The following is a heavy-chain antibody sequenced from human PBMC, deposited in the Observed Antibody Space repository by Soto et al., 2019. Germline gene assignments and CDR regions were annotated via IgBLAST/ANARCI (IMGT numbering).Heavy chain of an antibody. J-gene: IGHJ6*03. D-gene: IGHD3-10*01. V-gene: IGHV4-59*01. Sequence: SETLSLTCTVSGGSISSYYWSWIRQPPGKGLEWIGYIYYSGSTNYNPSLKSRVTISVDTSKNQFSLKLSSVTAADTAVYYCAREKNYYGSGRFHAPLYYYYYMEVWGKGTTVTVSS. CDR3: AREKNYYGSGRFHAPLYYYYYMEV. CDR1: GGSISSYY. CDR2: IYYSGST.